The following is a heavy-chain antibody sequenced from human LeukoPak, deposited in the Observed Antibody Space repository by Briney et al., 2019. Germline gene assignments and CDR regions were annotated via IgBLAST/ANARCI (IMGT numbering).Heavy chain of an antibody. D-gene: IGHD5-12*01. CDR1: GFTFSSYA. J-gene: IGHJ4*02. CDR2: ISGSVGST. V-gene: IGHV3-23*01. Sequence: PGGSLRLSCAASGFTFSSYAMSWVRQAPGKGLEWVSAISGSVGSTYYADSVQGRFTISRDNSKNTLYLQMNSLRAEDTAVYYCAKDPNSGYDWGQYYFDYWGQGTLVTVSS. CDR3: AKDPNSGYDWGQYYFDY.